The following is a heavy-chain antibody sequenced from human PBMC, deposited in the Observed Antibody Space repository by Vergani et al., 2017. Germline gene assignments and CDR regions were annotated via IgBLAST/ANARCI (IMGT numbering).Heavy chain of an antibody. CDR1: GDSISRSHYY. D-gene: IGHD2-2*02. Sequence: QLQLQESGPGLVKPSETLSLSCRVSGDSISRSHYYWGFIRQPPGKGLEWIGYIYHSGSTYYNPSLKSRVTISVDRSKNQFSLKLSSVTAADTAVYYCARGRDIVVVPAAIRGYYFDYWGQGTLVTVSS. CDR3: ARGRDIVVVPAAIRGYYFDY. V-gene: IGHV4-30-2*01. J-gene: IGHJ4*02. CDR2: IYHSGST.